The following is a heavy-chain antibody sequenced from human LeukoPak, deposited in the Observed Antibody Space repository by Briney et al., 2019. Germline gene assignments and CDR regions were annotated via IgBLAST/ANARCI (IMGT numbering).Heavy chain of an antibody. Sequence: SQTLSLTCTVSGGSISSGGYYWSWIRQPPGKGLEWIGYIYYSGSTYYNPSLKSRVTISVDTSKNQFSLKLSSVTAADTAVYYCARVYPEQDSSGYYYDAFDIWGQGTMVTVSS. CDR2: IYYSGST. V-gene: IGHV4-31*03. CDR3: ARVYPEQDSSGYYYDAFDI. D-gene: IGHD3-22*01. J-gene: IGHJ3*02. CDR1: GGSISSGGYY.